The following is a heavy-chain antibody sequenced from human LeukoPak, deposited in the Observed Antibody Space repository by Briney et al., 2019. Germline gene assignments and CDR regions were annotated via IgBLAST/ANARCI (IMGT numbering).Heavy chain of an antibody. CDR1: GGSISSYY. V-gene: IGHV4-59*01. CDR3: ARGNYKYYYYMDV. J-gene: IGHJ6*03. Sequence: KPSETLSLTCTVSGGSISSYYWSWIRQPPGKGLEWIGYIYYSGSTNYNPSLKSRVTISVDTSKNQFSLKLSSVTAADTAVYYCARGNYKYYYYMDVWGKGTTVTASS. CDR2: IYYSGST. D-gene: IGHD1-7*01.